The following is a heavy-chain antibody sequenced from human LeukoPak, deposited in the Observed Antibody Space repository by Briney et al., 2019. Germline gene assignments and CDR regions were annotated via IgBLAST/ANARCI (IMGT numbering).Heavy chain of an antibody. CDR2: ISYDGSNK. V-gene: IGHV3-30*03. CDR3: AFARDSSGWTSFDY. D-gene: IGHD6-19*01. Sequence: PGRSLRLSCAASGFTLSSYGMHWVRQAPGKGLEWVAVISYDGSNKYYADSVKGRFTISRDNSKNTLYLQMNSLRAEDTAVYYCAFARDSSGWTSFDYWGQGTLVTVSS. CDR1: GFTLSSYG. J-gene: IGHJ4*02.